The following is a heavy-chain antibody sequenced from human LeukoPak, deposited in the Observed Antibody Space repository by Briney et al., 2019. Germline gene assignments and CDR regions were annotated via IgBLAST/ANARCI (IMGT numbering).Heavy chain of an antibody. CDR2: ISSSGSTI. D-gene: IGHD3-10*01. CDR1: GFTFSDYY. V-gene: IGHV3-11*01. CDR3: ARYGEGSGSYLPFRSYYYYMDV. J-gene: IGHJ6*03. Sequence: GGSLRLSCAASGFTFSDYYMSWIRQAPGKGLEWVSYISSSGSTIYYADSVKGRFTISRDNAKNSLYLQMNSLRAEDTAVYYCARYGEGSGSYLPFRSYYYYMDVWGKGTTVTISS.